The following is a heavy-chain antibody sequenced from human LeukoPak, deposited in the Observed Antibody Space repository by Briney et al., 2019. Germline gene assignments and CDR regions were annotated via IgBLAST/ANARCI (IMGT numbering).Heavy chain of an antibody. CDR3: AKEFGSYYYYYMDV. V-gene: IGHV3-23*01. CDR1: GFTFSSYA. J-gene: IGHJ6*03. CDR2: ISGSGGST. Sequence: GGSLRLSCAASGFTFSSYAMSWVRQAPGKGLEWVSAISGSGGSTYYTDSVKGRFTISRDNSKNTLYLQMNSLRAEDTAVYYCAKEFGSYYYYYMDVWGKGTTVTVS. D-gene: IGHD3-10*01.